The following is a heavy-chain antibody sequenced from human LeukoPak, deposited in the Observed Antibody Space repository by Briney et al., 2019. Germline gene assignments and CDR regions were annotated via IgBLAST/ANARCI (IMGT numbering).Heavy chain of an antibody. Sequence: GGSLRLSCAASGFTFSTYWMSCVRQAPGKGLEWVANIKQDGSERYYLDSVKGRFTISRDNGKNSIYLQMNSLRAEDTAVYYCARWAGGHYDYWGQGTLVTVSS. V-gene: IGHV3-7*01. D-gene: IGHD1-26*01. CDR3: ARWAGGHYDY. J-gene: IGHJ4*02. CDR2: IKQDGSER. CDR1: GFTFSTYW.